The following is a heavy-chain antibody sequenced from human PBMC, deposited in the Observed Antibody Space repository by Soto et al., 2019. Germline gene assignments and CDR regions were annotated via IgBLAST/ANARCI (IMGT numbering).Heavy chain of an antibody. J-gene: IGHJ4*02. Sequence: QVQLVQSGAEVKKPGASVTVSCKTSGYTFISYYMHWVRQAPGRGLEWMGIVNPSTGNTNYAQNFQGRVTMTRDTSTSTVYMELSSLTSEDTAVYYCARDRTKRGYSCDYWGQGTLVSVSS. CDR3: ARDRTKRGYSCDY. CDR2: VNPSTGNT. CDR1: GYTFISYY. D-gene: IGHD2-8*01. V-gene: IGHV1-46*01.